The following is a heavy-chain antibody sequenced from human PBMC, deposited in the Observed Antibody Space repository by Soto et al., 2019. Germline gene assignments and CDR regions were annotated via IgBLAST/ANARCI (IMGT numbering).Heavy chain of an antibody. CDR2: IYPGDSDT. V-gene: IGHV5-51*01. J-gene: IGHJ5*02. CDR3: ARQVDCSSTSCYNGWFDP. D-gene: IGHD2-2*02. CDR1: GYSFTSYW. Sequence: GESLKISCKGSGYSFTSYWIGWVRQMPGKGLEWMGIIYPGDSDTRYSPSFQGQVTISADKSISTAYLQWSSLKASDTAMYYCARQVDCSSTSCYNGWFDPWRQGTLVTVSS.